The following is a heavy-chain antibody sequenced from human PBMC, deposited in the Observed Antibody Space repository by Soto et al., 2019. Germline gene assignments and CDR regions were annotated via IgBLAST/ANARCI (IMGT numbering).Heavy chain of an antibody. CDR1: GFTFGSFT. V-gene: IGHV3-21*06. D-gene: IGHD2-15*01. Sequence: EVHLVEAGGGLVKPGESLTLSCAASGFTFGSFTLNWVRQAPGKGLEWVSSISSSSAYIYYAESVKGRFTISRDNARSTLYLQMNSLRLDDTAVYFCARPYGGKIGDALDLWGQGTTVTVSS. CDR2: ISSSSAYI. CDR3: ARPYGGKIGDALDL. J-gene: IGHJ3*01.